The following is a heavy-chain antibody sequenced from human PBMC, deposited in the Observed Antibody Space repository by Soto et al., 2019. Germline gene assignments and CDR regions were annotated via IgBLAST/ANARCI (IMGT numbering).Heavy chain of an antibody. V-gene: IGHV4-30-2*01. J-gene: IGHJ5*02. CDR1: GGSISSGGYA. Sequence: QMRLQESGSGLVKPSQTLSLTCAVSGGSISSGGYAWNWIRQPPGKGLEWIGYIYHSGYTSYNPSLKNRVTISVDQSKNQFSLTLSFVTAADKAVYYCARDSLTGNYFDPWGQGTLVTVSS. CDR2: IYHSGYT. CDR3: ARDSLTGNYFDP. D-gene: IGHD1-7*01.